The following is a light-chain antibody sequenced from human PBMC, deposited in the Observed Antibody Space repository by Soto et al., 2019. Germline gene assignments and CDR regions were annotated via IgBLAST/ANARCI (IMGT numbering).Light chain of an antibody. Sequence: QSVLTQPPSTSGTPGQRVTISCSGSSSNIGSTAVNWYQQLPGTAPKLLIYSNNQRPSGVPDRFSGSKSGTSASLAISGLQSEDEAYYYCAAWDDRLNGHVFGTGTKLTVL. CDR2: SNN. V-gene: IGLV1-44*01. CDR1: SSNIGSTA. CDR3: AAWDDRLNGHV. J-gene: IGLJ1*01.